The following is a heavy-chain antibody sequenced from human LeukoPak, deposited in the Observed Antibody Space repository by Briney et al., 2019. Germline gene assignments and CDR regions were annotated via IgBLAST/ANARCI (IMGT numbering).Heavy chain of an antibody. CDR1: GYTCTNYA. V-gene: IGHV1-18*04. J-gene: IGHJ6*02. D-gene: IGHD3-10*01. Sequence: GASVKVSCKASGYTCTNYAISWVRQAPGQGLESMGWISAYNGKTNYAQNLQGRVTMTTDTSTSTAYMELRSLRSDDTAVYYCARGAAGAEASNFGMDVWGQGTTVAVSS. CDR3: ARGAAGAEASNFGMDV. CDR2: ISAYNGKT.